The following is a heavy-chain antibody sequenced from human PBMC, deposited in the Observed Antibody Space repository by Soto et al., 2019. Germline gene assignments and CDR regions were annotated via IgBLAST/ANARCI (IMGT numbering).Heavy chain of an antibody. D-gene: IGHD2-15*01. CDR2: ISGSDGST. Sequence: GGSLRLSCAASGFTFSTYAMSWVRQAPGKGLEWVSTISGSDGSTYYADSVKGRFTISRDISKNTLYLQMNSLRAEDTAIYYCAKEGYSGVYYFETSGQRALFT. CDR3: AKEGYSGVYYFET. V-gene: IGHV3-23*01. CDR1: GFTFSTYA. J-gene: IGHJ4*02.